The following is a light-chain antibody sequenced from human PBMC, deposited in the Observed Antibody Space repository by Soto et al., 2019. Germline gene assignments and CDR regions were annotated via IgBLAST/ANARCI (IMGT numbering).Light chain of an antibody. V-gene: IGLV1-44*01. CDR1: TSNIGSNT. Sequence: QLVLTQPPSASGTPGQKVTISCSGNTSNIGSNTVNWYQQFPGTAPKFLIFSTTQRPSGVPARFSGSKSGTSASLAIGGLQPDDEAHYYCGAWDNSLKGWVFGGGTKVTVL. CDR3: GAWDNSLKGWV. CDR2: STT. J-gene: IGLJ3*02.